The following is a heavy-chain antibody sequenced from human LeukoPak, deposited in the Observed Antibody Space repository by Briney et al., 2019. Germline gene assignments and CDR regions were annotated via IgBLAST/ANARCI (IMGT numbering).Heavy chain of an antibody. J-gene: IGHJ4*02. CDR2: IYYSGST. D-gene: IGHD2-2*01. CDR3: ARKSFHTSSYDY. V-gene: IGHV4-59*01. Sequence: SETLSLTCTVSGGSISSYYWSWIRQPPGKGLEWIGYIYYSGSTNYNPSLKSRVTISLDTSRNQFSLNLSSVTAADTAVYYCARKSFHTSSYDYWGQGTLVTVSS. CDR1: GGSISSYY.